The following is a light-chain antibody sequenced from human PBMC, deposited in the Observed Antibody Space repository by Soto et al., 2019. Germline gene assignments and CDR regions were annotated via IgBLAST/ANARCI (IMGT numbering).Light chain of an antibody. CDR2: DAS. V-gene: IGKV3-11*01. Sequence: EIVLTQSPATLSLSPGERATLSCRAGQSVSRALAWYQQKPGQAPRLLIYDASNRATGIPDRFSGSGSGTDFTLTITSLEPEDFAIYYCQHRSSWPLTFGGGTKVEFK. CDR3: QHRSSWPLT. J-gene: IGKJ4*01. CDR1: QSVSRA.